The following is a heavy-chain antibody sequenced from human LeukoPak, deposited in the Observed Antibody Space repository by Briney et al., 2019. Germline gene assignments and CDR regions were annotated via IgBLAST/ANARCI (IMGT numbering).Heavy chain of an antibody. Sequence: NPSETLSLTCTVSGGSISSSSYYWGWIRQPPGKGLEWIVSIYYSGSTYYNPSLKSGVTIAVGTSENWFSLTLSSVTAADTTVYYCARAVPTKLRFLEWFPTFPFDYWSQGNLVTVSS. CDR3: ARAVPTKLRFLEWFPTFPFDY. CDR1: GGSISSSSYY. V-gene: IGHV4-39*01. CDR2: IYYSGST. D-gene: IGHD3-3*01. J-gene: IGHJ4*02.